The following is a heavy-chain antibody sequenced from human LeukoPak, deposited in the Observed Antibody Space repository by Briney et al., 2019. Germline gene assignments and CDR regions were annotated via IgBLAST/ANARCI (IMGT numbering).Heavy chain of an antibody. CDR3: ARGGVGSSWYFDY. CDR1: GFTVSSNY. J-gene: IGHJ4*02. CDR2: IYSGGST. Sequence: PGGSLRLSCAASGFTVSSNYMSWVRQAPGKGLEWVSVIYSGGSTYYADSVKGRFTISRDNSKNTLYLQMNSLRAEDTAVYYCARGGVGSSWYFDYWGQGTLVTVSS. V-gene: IGHV3-53*05. D-gene: IGHD6-13*01.